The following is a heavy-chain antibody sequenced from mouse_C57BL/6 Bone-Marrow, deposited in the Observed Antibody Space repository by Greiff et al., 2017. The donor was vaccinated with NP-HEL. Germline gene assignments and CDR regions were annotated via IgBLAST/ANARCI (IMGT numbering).Heavy chain of an antibody. CDR2: ISYDGSN. CDR3: ARGWLAY. V-gene: IGHV3-6*01. CDR1: GYSITSGYY. J-gene: IGHJ3*01. Sequence: EVQLQQSGPGLVKPSQSLSLTCSVTGYSITSGYYWNWIRQFPGNKLEWMGYISYDGSNNYNPSLKNRISITRDTSKNQFFLKLNSVTTEDTATYYCARGWLAYWGQGTLVTVSA.